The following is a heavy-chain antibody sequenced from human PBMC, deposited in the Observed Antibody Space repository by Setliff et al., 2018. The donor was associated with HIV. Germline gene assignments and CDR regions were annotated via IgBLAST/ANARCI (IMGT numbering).Heavy chain of an antibody. V-gene: IGHV3-7*03. D-gene: IGHD3-10*01. CDR1: GLTFSDHY. Sequence: GGSLRLSCAASGLTFSDHYIDWVRQAPGKGLEWVANINQDGSEEYYVDSVKGRFTVSRDNAKNSLYLQMNSLTAEDTAIYYCTIGHYRSGWGQGTQVTVSS. CDR2: INQDGSEE. J-gene: IGHJ4*02. CDR3: TIGHYRSG.